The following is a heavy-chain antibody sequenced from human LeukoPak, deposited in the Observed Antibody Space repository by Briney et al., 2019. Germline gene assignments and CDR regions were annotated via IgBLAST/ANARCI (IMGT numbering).Heavy chain of an antibody. V-gene: IGHV3-30*02. D-gene: IGHD4-23*01. J-gene: IGHJ4*02. Sequence: TGGSLRLSCAASGFTFSSYGMHWVRQAPGKGLEWVAFIRYDGSNKYYADSVKGRFTISRDNSKNTLYLQMNSLRAEDTAVYYCAKDRLGVGGGTYYFDYWGQGTLVTVSS. CDR1: GFTFSSYG. CDR3: AKDRLGVGGGTYYFDY. CDR2: IRYDGSNK.